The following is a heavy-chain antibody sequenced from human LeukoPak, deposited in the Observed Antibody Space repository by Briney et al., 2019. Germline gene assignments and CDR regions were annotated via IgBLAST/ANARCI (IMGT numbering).Heavy chain of an antibody. D-gene: IGHD3-9*01. CDR2: ISGSGDFT. V-gene: IGHV3-23*01. CDR3: AKACGYFEWFAP. J-gene: IGHJ5*02. Sequence: GGSLRLSCAASGFTFINYAMSWVRQAPGKGLEWVSSISGSGDFTYYADSVEGRFTISRDNYKDTLYLQLNSLSAEDTALYYCAKACGYFEWFAPWDQGTQVTVSS. CDR1: GFTFINYA.